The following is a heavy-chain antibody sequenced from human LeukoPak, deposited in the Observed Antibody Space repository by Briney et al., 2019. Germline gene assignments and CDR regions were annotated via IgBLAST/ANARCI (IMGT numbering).Heavy chain of an antibody. CDR3: ARELYDFWSGYWHNWFDP. Sequence: PSQTLSLTCTVSGGSISSGSYYWSWIRQPAGKGLEWIGRIYTSGSTNYNPSLKSRVTISVDTSKNQFSLKLSSVTAADTAVYYCARELYDFWSGYWHNWFDPWGQGTLVTASS. CDR1: GGSISSGSYY. CDR2: IYTSGST. V-gene: IGHV4-61*02. J-gene: IGHJ5*02. D-gene: IGHD3-3*01.